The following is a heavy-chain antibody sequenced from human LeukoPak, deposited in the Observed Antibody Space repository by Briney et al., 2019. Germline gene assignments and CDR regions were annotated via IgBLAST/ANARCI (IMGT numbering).Heavy chain of an antibody. CDR3: AGDVPTSTAPFDY. J-gene: IGHJ4*02. V-gene: IGHV4-59*11. CDR2: FYHAGNS. CDR1: GGPITSHF. Sequence: SETLSLTCSVSGGPITSHFWSWIRQPPPEGLEWIGNFYHAGNSNLNPPLKSRVTMSIDTSNNQFSLKLRSMTAAATAVYYCAGDVPTSTAPFDYWGQGTLVTVSS. D-gene: IGHD1-26*01.